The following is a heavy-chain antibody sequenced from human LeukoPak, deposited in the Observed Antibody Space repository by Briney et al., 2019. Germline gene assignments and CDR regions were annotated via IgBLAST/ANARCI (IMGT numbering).Heavy chain of an antibody. Sequence: ASVKVSCKASGYTFTHYDINWVRQATGQGLEWMGWMHPNTGNTGYAQKFQGRVTMTRNTSISTAYMELNSLRSEDTAVYYCARVLRYCSGGNCYSGGLGYMDVWGKGTTVTISS. CDR3: ARVLRYCSGGNCYSGGLGYMDV. D-gene: IGHD2-15*01. CDR1: GYTFTHYD. J-gene: IGHJ6*03. CDR2: MHPNTGNT. V-gene: IGHV1-8*01.